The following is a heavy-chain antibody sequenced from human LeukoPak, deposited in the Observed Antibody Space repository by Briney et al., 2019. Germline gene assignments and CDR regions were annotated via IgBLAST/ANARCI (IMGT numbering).Heavy chain of an antibody. J-gene: IGHJ5*02. CDR3: ARAGGNWFDP. V-gene: IGHV4-59*01. D-gene: IGHD3-10*01. CDR1: GGSLSRYY. CDR2: ISYSGST. Sequence: PSETLSLTCTVSGGSLSRYYWSLIRQPPGKGLEWIGYISYSGSTNYNPSLTSRGTRSVDTYKNQFSLRLSSVTAADTAVNYCARAGGNWFDPWGQGTLVTVSS.